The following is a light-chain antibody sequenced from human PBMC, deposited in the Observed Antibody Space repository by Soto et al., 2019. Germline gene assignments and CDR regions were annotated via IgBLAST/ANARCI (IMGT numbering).Light chain of an antibody. J-gene: IGKJ4*01. CDR1: QAIGNY. CDR3: PQNDDLPFT. Sequence: DLQMTQSPSSLSASVGDRVTITCQASQAIGNYLTWYQQKPGKAPKLLIYEASNLETGVPSRFSGSGSGTDFTVTINSLQPEDIATYYCPQNDDLPFTFGGGTKVEIK. V-gene: IGKV1-33*01. CDR2: EAS.